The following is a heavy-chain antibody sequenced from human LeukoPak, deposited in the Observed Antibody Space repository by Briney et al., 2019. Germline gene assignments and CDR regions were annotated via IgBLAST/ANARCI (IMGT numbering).Heavy chain of an antibody. CDR1: GFTFYRYG. Sequence: GGSLRLSCAASGFTFYRYGINWVRQAPGKGLEWVSGISPRGDITYYKDSVRGRFTISRDNFKNTVSLQLNSLRAEDTAMYYCAKDDDWGRFNHWGQGTLVTVSS. CDR2: ISPRGDIT. J-gene: IGHJ1*01. V-gene: IGHV3-23*01. CDR3: AKDDDWGRFNH. D-gene: IGHD3-16*01.